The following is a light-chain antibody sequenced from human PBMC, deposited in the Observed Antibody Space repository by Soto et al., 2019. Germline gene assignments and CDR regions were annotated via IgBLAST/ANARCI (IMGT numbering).Light chain of an antibody. J-gene: IGKJ1*01. CDR2: GVS. V-gene: IGKV3-20*01. CDR3: QHYGTSPLT. CDR1: QSPSSSY. Sequence: EFVLTQSPGTLSLSPGERATLSCRASQSPSSSYFAWYQQKPGQAPRLLIYGVSSRATGIPDRFSGSGSVTEFTLTISRLEPEDFAVYFCQHYGTSPLTFGQGTKVEIK.